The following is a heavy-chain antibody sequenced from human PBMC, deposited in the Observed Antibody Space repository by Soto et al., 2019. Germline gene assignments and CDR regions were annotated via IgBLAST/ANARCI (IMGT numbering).Heavy chain of an antibody. CDR1: GYTFTSYG. CDR3: ARTGTTYSSGLRPLFVY. V-gene: IGHV1-18*01. J-gene: IGHJ4*02. D-gene: IGHD6-19*01. CDR2: ISAYNGNT. Sequence: QVQLVQSGAEVKKPGASVKVSCKASGYTFTSYGIIWVRQAPGQGLEWMGWISAYNGNTKYAQKLQGRVTMTTDTSTSTAYMELRSLRSDDTAVYYCARTGTTYSSGLRPLFVYWGQGTLVTVSS.